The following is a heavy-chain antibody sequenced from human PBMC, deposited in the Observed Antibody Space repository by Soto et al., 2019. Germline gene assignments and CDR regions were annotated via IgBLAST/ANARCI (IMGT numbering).Heavy chain of an antibody. D-gene: IGHD6-6*01. CDR3: ARGGIAARREYYYFGMDV. Sequence: ASVKVSCKASGYTFTGYYMHWVRQAPGQGLEWMGWINPNSGGTNYAQKFQGWGTMTRDTSISTAYMELSRLRSDDTAVYYCARGGIAARREYYYFGMDVWGQGTTVTVSS. CDR2: INPNSGGT. J-gene: IGHJ6*02. CDR1: GYTFTGYY. V-gene: IGHV1-2*04.